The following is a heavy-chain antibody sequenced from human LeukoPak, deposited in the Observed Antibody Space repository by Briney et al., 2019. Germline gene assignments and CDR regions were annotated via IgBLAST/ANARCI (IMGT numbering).Heavy chain of an antibody. CDR3: ARGPFITVVRGVPLDV. Sequence: GSSVKVSCKSSGGSFSSYAISLVRQAPGRGLEWMGGIIPIFGTANYAQKFQGRVTITTDESTSTAYMELSSLRSEDTAVYYCARGPFITVVRGVPLDVWGKGTTITVSS. CDR2: IIPIFGTA. D-gene: IGHD3-10*01. V-gene: IGHV1-69*05. CDR1: GGSFSSYA. J-gene: IGHJ6*04.